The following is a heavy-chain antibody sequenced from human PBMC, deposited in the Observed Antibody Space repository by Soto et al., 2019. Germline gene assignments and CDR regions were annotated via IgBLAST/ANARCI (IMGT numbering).Heavy chain of an antibody. CDR3: ASDGIDAFDI. CDR2: IWYDGSNK. J-gene: IGHJ3*02. Sequence: QVQLVESGGGVVQPGRSLRLSCAASGFTFSSYGMYWVRQAPGKGLERVAVIWYDGSNKYYADSVKGRFTISRDNAKNTLYLQMNSLRAEDTAVYYCASDGIDAFDIWGQGTMVTVS. CDR1: GFTFSSYG. V-gene: IGHV3-33*01.